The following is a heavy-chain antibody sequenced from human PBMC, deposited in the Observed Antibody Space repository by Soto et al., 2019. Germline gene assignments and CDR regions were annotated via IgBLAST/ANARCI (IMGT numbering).Heavy chain of an antibody. CDR1: GFTFSSYA. Sequence: AGGSLRLSCAASGFTFSSYAMHWVRQAPGKGLEWVAVISYDGSNKYYADSVKGRFTISRDNSKNTLYLQMNSLRAEDTAVYYCARDFYLLFITMVRVTHWWGQGSLVTVSS. CDR3: ARDFYLLFITMVRVTHW. D-gene: IGHD3-10*01. V-gene: IGHV3-30-3*01. CDR2: ISYDGSNK. J-gene: IGHJ4*02.